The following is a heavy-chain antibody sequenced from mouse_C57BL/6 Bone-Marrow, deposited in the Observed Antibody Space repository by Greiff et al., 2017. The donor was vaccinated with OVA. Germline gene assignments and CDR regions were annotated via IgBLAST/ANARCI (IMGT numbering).Heavy chain of an antibody. V-gene: IGHV12-3*01. CDR2: ITHSGET. CDR1: GFPITSGYY. CDR3: AGDRNGYYEAY. D-gene: IGHD2-3*01. Sequence: QVQLKESGPGLVKPSQSLFLTCSITGFPITSGYYWIWIRQSPGKPLEWMGYITHSGETFYNPSLQSPISITRETSKNQFFLQLNSVTTEDTAMYYCAGDRNGYYEAYWGQGTLVTVSA. J-gene: IGHJ3*01.